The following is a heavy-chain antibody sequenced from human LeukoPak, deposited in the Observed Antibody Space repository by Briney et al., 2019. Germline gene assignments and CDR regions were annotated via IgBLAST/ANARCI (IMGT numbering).Heavy chain of an antibody. J-gene: IGHJ3*02. CDR3: VRPIGEGEIGTFDI. CDR1: GFTFSDYG. D-gene: IGHD3-10*01. V-gene: IGHV3-33*01. CDR2: IWYDGSNK. Sequence: GGSLRLSCAPSGFTFSDYGMHWVRQAPGKGLEWVAVIWYDGSNKYYADSVKGRFTISRDNSRNTLYLQMNSLRAADTAVYYCVRPIGEGEIGTFDIWGQGTMVTVSS.